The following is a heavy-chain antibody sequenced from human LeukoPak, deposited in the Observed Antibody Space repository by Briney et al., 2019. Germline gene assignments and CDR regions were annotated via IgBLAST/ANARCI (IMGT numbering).Heavy chain of an antibody. CDR2: IYYSGST. D-gene: IGHD4-11*01. CDR3: ARTGNSTYGGVY. V-gene: IGHV4-39*01. Sequence: PSETLSLTCTVSGGSITSSSYYWGWIRQPPGKWLEWIGSIYYSGSTYYNPSLKSRVTISVDTSKNQFSLKLSSVTAADTAVYYCARTGNSTYGGVYWGQGTLVTVSS. J-gene: IGHJ4*02. CDR1: GGSITSSSYY.